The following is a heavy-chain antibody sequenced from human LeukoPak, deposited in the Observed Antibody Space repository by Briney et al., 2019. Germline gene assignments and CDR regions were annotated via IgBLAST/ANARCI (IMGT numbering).Heavy chain of an antibody. Sequence: TTGGSLRLSCAASGFTFSSYSMNWVRQAPGKGLEWVSSISSSSSYIYYADSVKGRFTISRDNAKNSLYLQMNSLRAEDTAVYYCARDRGYSYAHPLDYWGQGTLVTVSS. CDR2: ISSSSSYI. D-gene: IGHD5-18*01. J-gene: IGHJ4*02. CDR1: GFTFSSYS. CDR3: ARDRGYSYAHPLDY. V-gene: IGHV3-21*01.